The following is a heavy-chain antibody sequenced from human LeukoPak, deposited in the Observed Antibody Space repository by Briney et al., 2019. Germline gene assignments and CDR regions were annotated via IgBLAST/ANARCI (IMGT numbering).Heavy chain of an antibody. V-gene: IGHV3-23*01. CDR3: AKGVVPAAILYY. D-gene: IGHD2-2*01. Sequence: PGGSLRLSCAASGFTFSSYAMSWVRQAPGKGLEWVSAISGSGGSTYYADSLKGRFTISRDNSKNTLNLQITRLRAEDTAVYYCAKGVVPAAILYYWGQGTKATVSS. J-gene: IGHJ4*02. CDR2: ISGSGGST. CDR1: GFTFSSYA.